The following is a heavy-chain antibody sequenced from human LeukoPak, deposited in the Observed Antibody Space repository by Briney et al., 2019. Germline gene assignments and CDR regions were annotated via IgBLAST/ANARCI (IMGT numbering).Heavy chain of an antibody. CDR1: GGSISSYY. D-gene: IGHD3-22*01. J-gene: IGHJ4*02. V-gene: IGHV4-59*01. CDR3: ARGRARDSNGYPNY. CDR2: IYYSGST. Sequence: SETLSLTCTVSGGSISSYYWSWIRQPPGKGLEWIGYIYYSGSTNYNPSLKSRVTISVDTSKNHFSLKLSSVTAADTAVYYCARGRARDSNGYPNYWGQGTLVTVSS.